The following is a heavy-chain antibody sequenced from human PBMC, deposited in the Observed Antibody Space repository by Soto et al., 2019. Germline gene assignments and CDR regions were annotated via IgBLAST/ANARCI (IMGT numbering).Heavy chain of an antibody. V-gene: IGHV1-18*01. D-gene: IGHD2-2*01. Sequence: ASVKVSCKASGYTFTSYGISWVRQAPGQGLEWMGWISAYNGNTNYAQKLQGRVTMTTDTSTSTAYMELRSLRSDDTAVYYCARMFVVVPANWNYYYYVDFWGKGTTVTVSS. J-gene: IGHJ6*03. CDR1: GYTFTSYG. CDR2: ISAYNGNT. CDR3: ARMFVVVPANWNYYYYVDF.